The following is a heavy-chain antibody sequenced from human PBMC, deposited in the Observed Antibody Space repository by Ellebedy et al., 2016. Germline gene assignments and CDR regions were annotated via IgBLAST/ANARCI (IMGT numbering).Heavy chain of an antibody. Sequence: SETLSLXXTVSGGSISSSGHSWGWVRQPPGKGLEWIGSRSYSGSTYYNPSLKSRVTISVDTSKNQFSLKLSSVTAADTAVYYCARIYFLVSMIVVINWFDPWGQGTLVTVSS. D-gene: IGHD3-22*01. CDR3: ARIYFLVSMIVVINWFDP. CDR2: RSYSGST. CDR1: GGSISSSGHS. V-gene: IGHV4-39*01. J-gene: IGHJ5*02.